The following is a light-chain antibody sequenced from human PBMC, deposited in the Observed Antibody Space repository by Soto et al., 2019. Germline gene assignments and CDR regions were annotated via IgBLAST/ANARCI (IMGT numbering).Light chain of an antibody. Sequence: QSALTQPASVSGSPGQSITISCTGTSSDVGGYKYVSWYQQHPGKAPKLMIYEVSNRPSGLSNRFSGSKSGNTASLTISGLQAEDEADYYCSSYTSGSTLVVFGGGTKLTVL. CDR2: EVS. CDR1: SSDVGGYKY. CDR3: SSYTSGSTLVV. J-gene: IGLJ2*01. V-gene: IGLV2-14*01.